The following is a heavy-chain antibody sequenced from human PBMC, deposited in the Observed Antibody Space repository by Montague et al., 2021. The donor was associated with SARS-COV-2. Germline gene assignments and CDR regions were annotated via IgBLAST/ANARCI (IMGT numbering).Heavy chain of an antibody. Sequence: SLRLSCAASGFDFSDYYMSWIRQTPGKGLEWISYISSGSTYTNYAESVKGRFTISRDNAQNALYLQMNSLTVEDTAVYFCARDEDFDGADYYHNAEYFKHWGQGTLVTVSS. CDR2: ISSGSTYT. D-gene: IGHD3-22*01. CDR3: ARDEDFDGADYYHNAEYFKH. CDR1: GFDFSDYY. V-gene: IGHV3-11*05. J-gene: IGHJ1*01.